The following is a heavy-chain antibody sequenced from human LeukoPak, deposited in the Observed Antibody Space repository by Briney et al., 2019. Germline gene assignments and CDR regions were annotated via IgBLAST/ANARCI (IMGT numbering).Heavy chain of an antibody. CDR3: ARFNSSWSYFDY. V-gene: IGHV4-34*01. J-gene: IGHJ4*02. D-gene: IGHD6-13*01. CDR2: IYYSGST. Sequence: SETLSLTCAVYGDSFSGYYWSWIRQPPGKGLEWIGSIYYSGSTYYNPSLKSRVTISVDTSKNQFSLKLSSVTAADTAVYYCARFNSSWSYFDYWGQGTLVTVSS. CDR1: GDSFSGYY.